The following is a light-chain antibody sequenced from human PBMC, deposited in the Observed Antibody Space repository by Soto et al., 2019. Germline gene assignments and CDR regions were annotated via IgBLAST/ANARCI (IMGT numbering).Light chain of an antibody. CDR1: TGSVTTSHY. V-gene: IGLV7-43*01. CDR2: STS. Sequence: QAVVTQEPSLTVSPGGTVTLTCGSGTGSVTTSHYPTWVQQKPGQPPRTLFYSTSNRQSWTPARFSASLRGGKAALTLSVVRPEDEADYYCLLYFDGVGVFGGGTKLTVL. CDR3: LLYFDGVGV. J-gene: IGLJ3*02.